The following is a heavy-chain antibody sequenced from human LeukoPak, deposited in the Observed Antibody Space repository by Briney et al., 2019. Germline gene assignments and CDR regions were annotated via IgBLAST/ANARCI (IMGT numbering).Heavy chain of an antibody. CDR1: GDSISSYY. Sequence: SETLSLTCTVSGDSISSYYWSWIRQPPGKGLEWIGYIYYSGSTKYNPSLKSRVTISVDSSKNQFSLMLSSVTAADTAVYYCARAAPPERYFDYYFDYWGQGTLVTVSS. CDR3: ARAAPPERYFDYYFDY. CDR2: IYYSGST. D-gene: IGHD3-9*01. V-gene: IGHV4-59*01. J-gene: IGHJ4*02.